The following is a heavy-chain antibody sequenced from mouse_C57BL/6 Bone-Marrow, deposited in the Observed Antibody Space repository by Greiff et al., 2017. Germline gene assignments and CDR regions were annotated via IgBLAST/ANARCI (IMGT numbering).Heavy chain of an antibody. J-gene: IGHJ4*01. CDR3: ARQLRPHYYAMDY. Sequence: VQLQQSGPELVKPGASVKISCKASGYAFSSSWMNWVKQRPGKGLEWIGRIYPGDGDTNYNGKFKGKATLTADKSSSTAYMQLSSLTSEDSAVYCCARQLRPHYYAMDYWGQGTSVTVSS. CDR1: GYAFSSSW. V-gene: IGHV1-82*01. CDR2: IYPGDGDT. D-gene: IGHD3-2*02.